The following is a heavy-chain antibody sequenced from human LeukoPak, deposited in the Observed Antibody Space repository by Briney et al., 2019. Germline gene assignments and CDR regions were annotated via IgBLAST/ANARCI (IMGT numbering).Heavy chain of an antibody. CDR1: GYSFTDYY. V-gene: IGHV1-2*02. J-gene: IGHJ5*02. Sequence: ASVKVSCKASGYSFTDYYMHWVRQAPGQGLEWMGWINPNSGGTNSAQKFQGRVTMTRDTSITTVYMEVSWLTSDDTAIYYCARADRLHGGPYLIGPWGQGTLVSVSS. CDR2: INPNSGGT. D-gene: IGHD2-21*01. CDR3: ARADRLHGGPYLIGP.